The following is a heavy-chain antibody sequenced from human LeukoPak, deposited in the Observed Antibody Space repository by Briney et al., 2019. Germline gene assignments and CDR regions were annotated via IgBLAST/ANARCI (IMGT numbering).Heavy chain of an antibody. J-gene: IGHJ4*02. CDR3: ARHSKGIAVAAADY. CDR2: IYYSGST. V-gene: IGHV4-39*01. D-gene: IGHD6-19*01. Sequence: SETLSLTCTVSGGSISSSSYYRGWIRQPPGKGLEWIGSIYYSGSTYYNPFLKSRVTISVDTSKNQFSLKLSSVTAADTAVYYCARHSKGIAVAAADYWGQGTLVTVSS. CDR1: GGSISSSSYY.